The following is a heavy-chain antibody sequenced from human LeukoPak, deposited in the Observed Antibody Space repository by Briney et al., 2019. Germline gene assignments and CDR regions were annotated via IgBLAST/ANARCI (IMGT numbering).Heavy chain of an antibody. CDR1: GGTFSSHT. CDR2: IIPLFGIV. Sequence: GSSVKVSCKACGGTFSSHTVSWVRQAPEQGLEWMGRIIPLFGIVNYAEKFQDRVTITADKSTSTAYMEVSSLRSEDTAVYYCARIPSGDVDTAMVMYYHYGMDVWGQGTTVTVSS. J-gene: IGHJ6*02. V-gene: IGHV1-69*02. CDR3: ARIPSGDVDTAMVMYYHYGMDV. D-gene: IGHD5-18*01.